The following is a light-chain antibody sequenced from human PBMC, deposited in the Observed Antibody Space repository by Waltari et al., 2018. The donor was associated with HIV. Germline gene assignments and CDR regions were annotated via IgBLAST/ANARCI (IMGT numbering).Light chain of an antibody. CDR3: QTWGTGIWV. Sequence: QLVLPQSPSASASPGASAKLPCTLRRRHNSYAITCHQQQPEKGPRYLMKLNSGGSHSKGDGIPDRFSGSSSGAERYLTISSLQSEDEADYYCQTWGTGIWVFGGGTKLTVL. J-gene: IGLJ3*02. CDR1: RRHNSYA. CDR2: LNSGGSH. V-gene: IGLV4-69*01.